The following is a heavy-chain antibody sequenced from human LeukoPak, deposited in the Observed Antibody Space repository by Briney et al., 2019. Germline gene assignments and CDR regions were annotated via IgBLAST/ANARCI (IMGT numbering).Heavy chain of an antibody. J-gene: IGHJ6*03. CDR3: TRGSIAYYYMDV. D-gene: IGHD3-22*01. Sequence: RSSETLSLTCTVSGGSISNYYWSWIRQPPGKGLEWIGYIYYSGSTNYNPSLKSRVTISVDTSKNQFSLKLSSVTAADTAVYYCTRGSIAYYYMDVWGKGTTVTISS. CDR2: IYYSGST. CDR1: GGSISNYY. V-gene: IGHV4-59*01.